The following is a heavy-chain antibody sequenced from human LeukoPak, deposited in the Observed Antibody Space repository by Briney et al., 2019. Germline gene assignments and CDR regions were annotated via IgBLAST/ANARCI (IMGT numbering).Heavy chain of an antibody. V-gene: IGHV4-34*01. D-gene: IGHD6-13*01. CDR1: GGSFSGYY. J-gene: IGHJ4*02. Sequence: PSETLSLTCAVYGGSFSGYYWSWIRQPPGKGLEWIGEINHSGSTNYNPSLKSRVTISVDTSKNQFSLKLSSVTAADTAVYYCATYPGIAAAGSDNWGQGTLVTVSS. CDR2: INHSGST. CDR3: ATYPGIAAAGSDN.